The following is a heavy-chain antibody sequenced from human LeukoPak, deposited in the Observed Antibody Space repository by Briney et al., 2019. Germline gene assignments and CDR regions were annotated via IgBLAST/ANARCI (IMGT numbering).Heavy chain of an antibody. CDR3: ARGRVSSSTWYSTYYYYFYMDV. CDR1: DDSITMYY. D-gene: IGHD1-1*01. J-gene: IGHJ6*03. CDR2: VDHTGST. V-gene: IGHV4-59*01. Sequence: PSETLSLTCSVSDDSITMYYWTWIRQPPGKGLEWIGYVDHTGSTNFNPSLNGRVSVSRDTTNNLFSLRLRSVTAADTAVYFCARGRVSSSTWYSTYYYYFYMDVWGKGTTVTVSS.